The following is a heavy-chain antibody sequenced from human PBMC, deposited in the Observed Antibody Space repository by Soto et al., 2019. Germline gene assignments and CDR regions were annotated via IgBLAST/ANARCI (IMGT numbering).Heavy chain of an antibody. J-gene: IGHJ4*02. CDR1: CGSTSSDNY. V-gene: IGHV4-30-4*01. Sequence: SETLSLTCTVSCGSTSSDNYWSWIRQPPGKGLEWIGHIYYSGNTDYNPSLKSRLAISIDTSKNQFSLKLSSVTAADTAVYFCAREGGESSDGLYYFDSWGQGSLVTVSS. CDR2: IYYSGNT. D-gene: IGHD3-16*01. CDR3: AREGGESSDGLYYFDS.